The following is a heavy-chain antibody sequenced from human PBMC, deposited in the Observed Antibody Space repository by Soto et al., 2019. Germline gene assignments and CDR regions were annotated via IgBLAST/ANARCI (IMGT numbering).Heavy chain of an antibody. Sequence: QVQLVQSGAEVKKPGSSVKVSCKASGGTFSSYAISWVRQAPGQGLEWMGVIIPIFGTANYAQKFQGRVTITACESASTASMERSSLRSEDTAVYYCASSAYCGGDCYSRWFDPWGQRTMVTVSS. CDR2: IIPIFGTA. D-gene: IGHD2-21*02. J-gene: IGHJ5*02. V-gene: IGHV1-69*01. CDR3: ASSAYCGGDCYSRWFDP. CDR1: GGTFSSYA.